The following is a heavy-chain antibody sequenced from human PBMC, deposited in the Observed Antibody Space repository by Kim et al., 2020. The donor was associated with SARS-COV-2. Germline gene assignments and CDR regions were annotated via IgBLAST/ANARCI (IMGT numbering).Heavy chain of an antibody. Sequence: SETLSLTCSVFGGSISSYYWSWIRQSPGKGLEWIGYLYYSGSTNYNPSLKSRVTISVDTSKNQFSLKLNFVTAADTAMYYGVRLGCSATSGTTFDYWGQG. V-gene: IGHV4-59*08. CDR1: GGSISSYY. CDR3: VRLGCSATSGTTFDY. J-gene: IGHJ4*02. CDR2: LYYSGST. D-gene: IGHD2-2*01.